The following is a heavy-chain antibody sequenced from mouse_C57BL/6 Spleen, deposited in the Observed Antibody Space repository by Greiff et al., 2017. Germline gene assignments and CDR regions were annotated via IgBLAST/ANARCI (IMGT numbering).Heavy chain of an antibody. CDR2: IDPETGGT. J-gene: IGHJ4*01. V-gene: IGHV1-15*01. CDR3: KYFRTVDYAMDY. CDR1: GYTFTDYE. Sequence: VQLQQSGAELVRPGASVTLSCKASGYTFTDYEMHWVKQTPGHGLEWIGAIDPETGGTAYNQKFKGKATLTVDKSSSTAYMELRSLTSEDSAVYYVKYFRTVDYAMDYWGQGTSVTVSA. D-gene: IGHD1-1*01.